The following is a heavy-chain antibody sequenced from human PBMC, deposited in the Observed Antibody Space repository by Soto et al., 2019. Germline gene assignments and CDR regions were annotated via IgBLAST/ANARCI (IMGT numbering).Heavy chain of an antibody. D-gene: IGHD3-22*01. CDR2: ISAYNGNT. V-gene: IGHV1-18*01. J-gene: IGHJ5*02. Sequence: ASVKVSCKASGYTFTSYGISWVRQAPGQGLEWMGWISAYNGNTNYAQKLQGRVTMTTDTSTSTAYMELRSLRSDDTAVYYCARGVPDHYYDSSGYYVASFDPWGQGTLVTVSS. CDR3: ARGVPDHYYDSSGYYVASFDP. CDR1: GYTFTSYG.